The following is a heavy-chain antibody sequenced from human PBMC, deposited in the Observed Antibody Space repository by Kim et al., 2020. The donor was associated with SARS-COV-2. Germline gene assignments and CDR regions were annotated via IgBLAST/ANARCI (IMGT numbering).Heavy chain of an antibody. Sequence: FQGRVTITADESTSTAYMELSSLRSEDTAVYYCARMTGAGEWLVPLGFDYWGQGTLVTVSS. CDR3: ARMTGAGEWLVPLGFDY. J-gene: IGHJ4*02. V-gene: IGHV1-69*01. D-gene: IGHD6-19*01.